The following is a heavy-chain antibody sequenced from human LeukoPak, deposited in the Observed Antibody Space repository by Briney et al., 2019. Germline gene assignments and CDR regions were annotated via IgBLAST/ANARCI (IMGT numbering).Heavy chain of an antibody. J-gene: IGHJ4*02. CDR1: GGSFSGYY. D-gene: IGHD2-2*01. CDR2: INHSGST. Sequence: SETLSLTCAVYGGSFSGYYWSWIRQPPGKGLEWIGEINHSGSTSYNPSLKSRVTISVDTSKNQFSLKLSSVTAADTAVYYCARGGGSDRDIVVVPAADYGYWGQGTLVTVSS. CDR3: ARGGGSDRDIVVVPAADYGY. V-gene: IGHV4-34*01.